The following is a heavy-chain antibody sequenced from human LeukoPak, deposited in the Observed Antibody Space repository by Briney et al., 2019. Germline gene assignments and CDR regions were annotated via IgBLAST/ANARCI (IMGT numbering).Heavy chain of an antibody. Sequence: SVKVSCKASGGTFSSYAISWVRQAPGQGLEWMGGIIPIFGTANYAQKFQGRVTITTDESTSTAYVELSSLRSEDTAVYYCARGPAAYYYYYYMDVWGKGTTVTVSS. CDR3: ARGPAAYYYYYYMDV. D-gene: IGHD6-13*01. CDR1: GGTFSSYA. CDR2: IIPIFGTA. J-gene: IGHJ6*03. V-gene: IGHV1-69*05.